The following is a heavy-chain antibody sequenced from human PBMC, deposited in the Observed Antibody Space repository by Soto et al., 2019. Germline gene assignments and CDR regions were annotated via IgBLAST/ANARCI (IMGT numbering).Heavy chain of an antibody. CDR1: GYTFTGYY. V-gene: IGHV1-2*04. CDR2: INPNSGGT. J-gene: IGHJ4*02. D-gene: IGHD1-26*01. Sequence: GASVKVSCKASGYTFTGYYMHWVRQAPGQGLEWMGWINPNSGGTNYAQKFQGWVTMTRDTSISTAYMELSRLRSDDTAVYYCARTSRAKGAPFDYWGQGTLVTVSS. CDR3: ARTSRAKGAPFDY.